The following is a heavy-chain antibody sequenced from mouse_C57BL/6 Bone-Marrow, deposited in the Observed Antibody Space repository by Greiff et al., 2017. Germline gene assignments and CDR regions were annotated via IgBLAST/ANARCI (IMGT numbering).Heavy chain of an antibody. CDR3: ARPYYSNYWYFDV. CDR1: GYTFTSYW. D-gene: IGHD2-5*01. Sequence: QVQLQQPGAELVKPGASVKMSCKASGYTFTSYWITWVQPRPGPGLEWIGDIYPGSGSTNYNEKFKSKATLTVDTSSSTAYMQLSSLTSEDSAVYYCARPYYSNYWYFDVWGTGTTVTVSS. V-gene: IGHV1-55*01. J-gene: IGHJ1*03. CDR2: IYPGSGST.